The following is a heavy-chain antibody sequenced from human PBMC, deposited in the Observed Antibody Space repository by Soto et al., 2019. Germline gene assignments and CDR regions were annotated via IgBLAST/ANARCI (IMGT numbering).Heavy chain of an antibody. Sequence: PGGSLRLSCAVSGFTFSNYYMAWIRQAPGKGLEWVSYISTSGTSTFYADSVKDRFTISRDNAENSLFLQMDSLRVEDTAVYFCARAGVLFRAGFDSWGQGTLVTVAS. D-gene: IGHD7-27*01. CDR1: GFTFSNYY. V-gene: IGHV3-11*01. CDR3: ARAGVLFRAGFDS. J-gene: IGHJ4*02. CDR2: ISTSGTST.